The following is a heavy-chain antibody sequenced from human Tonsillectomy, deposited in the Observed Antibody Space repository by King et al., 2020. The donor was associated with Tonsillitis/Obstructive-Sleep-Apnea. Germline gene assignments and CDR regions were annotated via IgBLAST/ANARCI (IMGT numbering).Heavy chain of an antibody. V-gene: IGHV3-23*04. D-gene: IGHD2-2*01. J-gene: IGHJ3*02. Sequence: VQLVESGGGLVQPGGSLRLSCAASGFTFSSYSMSWVRQAPGKGLEWVSGISGSGGRTYYADSVKGRFTIARDNSKNTLYLQMNTLYLQMNIMSVKDTDVYHCANDPEGVPAANDAFDIWGQGTMVTVSS. CDR2: ISGSGGRT. CDR3: ANDPEGVPAANDAFDI. CDR1: GFTFSSYS.